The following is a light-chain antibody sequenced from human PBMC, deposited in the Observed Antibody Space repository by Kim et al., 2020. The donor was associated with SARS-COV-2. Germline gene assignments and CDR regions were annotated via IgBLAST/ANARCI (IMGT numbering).Light chain of an antibody. J-gene: IGKJ2*01. CDR2: AAS. CDR3: QQYYSYPPT. Sequence: SASTGNRVTITWRARQDISGYLAWHQQKPGKAPKRHIYAASTLQSGVPSRFSGSGSGTDFTLTISCLQSEDFATYYCQQYYSYPPTFGQGTKLEI. V-gene: IGKV1-8*01. CDR1: QDISGY.